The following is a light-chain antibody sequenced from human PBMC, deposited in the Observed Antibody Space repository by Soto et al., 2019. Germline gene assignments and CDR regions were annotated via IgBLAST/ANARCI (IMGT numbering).Light chain of an antibody. CDR2: GVT. Sequence: QSVLTQPASVSGSPGQSITISCTGTSSDIGAYNYVSWDQQYPGKAPKLMIYGVTNRPSGVSNRFSGSKTGNTASLTISGLQAEDEADYYCFSHRSGDSHVFGTGTKVTVL. V-gene: IGLV2-14*01. CDR3: FSHRSGDSHV. CDR1: SSDIGAYNY. J-gene: IGLJ1*01.